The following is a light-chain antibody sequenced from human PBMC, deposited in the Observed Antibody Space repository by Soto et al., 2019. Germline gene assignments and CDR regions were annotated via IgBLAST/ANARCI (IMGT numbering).Light chain of an antibody. V-gene: IGLV2-23*02. CDR1: NSDVGGYNL. J-gene: IGLJ2*01. Sequence: QSALTQPASVSGSPGQPITISCTGTNSDVGGYNLVSWYQQHPGKAPKLMIFEDTKRPSGVSDRFSGSKSGNTASLTVSGLQAEDEADYYCCSYAGSSTFVVFGGGTK. CDR3: CSYAGSSTFVV. CDR2: EDT.